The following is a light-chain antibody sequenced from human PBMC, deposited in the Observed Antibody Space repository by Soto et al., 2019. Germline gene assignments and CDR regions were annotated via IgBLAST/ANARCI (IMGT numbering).Light chain of an antibody. CDR2: GNS. Sequence: QSCPAPPPPLFGAPGQRGTPSFTGGSPHNGAVYDVHWYQQLPGTAPNPLIYGNSNRPSGVPDRFSGSKSGTSASLAITGLQAEDEADYYCQSYDSSLSGFYVFGTGTKVTVL. V-gene: IGLV1-40*01. CDR1: SPHNGAVYD. CDR3: QSYDSSLSGFYV. J-gene: IGLJ1*01.